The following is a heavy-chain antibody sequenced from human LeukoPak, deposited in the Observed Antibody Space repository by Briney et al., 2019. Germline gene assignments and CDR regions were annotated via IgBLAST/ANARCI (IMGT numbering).Heavy chain of an antibody. CDR3: ARDFGGAVAGPRFDC. Sequence: GGSLRLSCAASGFTFNSYWMSWVRQAPGKGLEWVANINQDGSQKYYVDSVKGQFTISRDNAKNSLYLQMNSLRAEDTAVYYCARDFGGAVAGPRFDCWGQGTLVTVSS. D-gene: IGHD6-19*01. CDR2: INQDGSQK. V-gene: IGHV3-7*03. J-gene: IGHJ4*02. CDR1: GFTFNSYW.